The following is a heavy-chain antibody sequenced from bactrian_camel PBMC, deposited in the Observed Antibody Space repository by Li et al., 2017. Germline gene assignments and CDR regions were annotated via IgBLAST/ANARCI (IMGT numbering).Heavy chain of an antibody. CDR3: TKGDGGMWYNYDYNY. D-gene: IGHD6*01. J-gene: IGHJ4*01. V-gene: IGHV3S40*01. Sequence: VQLVESGGGLVQPGGSLRLSCAASGFSFSSFAMSWVRQAPGKGLEWVSGIDSGGADGTYYADSVKGRFTISRDNAKNTVYLQLNSPKTEDMAMYYCTKGDGGMWYNYDYNYWGQGTQVTVS. CDR1: GFSFSSFA. CDR2: IDSGGADGT.